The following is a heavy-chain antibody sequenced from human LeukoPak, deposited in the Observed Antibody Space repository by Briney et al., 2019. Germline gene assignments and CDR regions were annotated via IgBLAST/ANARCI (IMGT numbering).Heavy chain of an antibody. CDR3: ARDFGKSWVYPHWFDP. J-gene: IGHJ5*02. CDR1: GYTFSTYG. V-gene: IGHV1-18*01. CDR2: ISPYNGVT. Sequence: ASVKVSCKASGYTFSTYGINWVRQAPGQGLEWMGWISPYNGVTNYAQRFQGRVTMTTDTFMTTAYMELNSLRCDDTAVYYCARDFGKSWVYPHWFDPWGQGTLVTVSS. D-gene: IGHD5/OR15-5a*01.